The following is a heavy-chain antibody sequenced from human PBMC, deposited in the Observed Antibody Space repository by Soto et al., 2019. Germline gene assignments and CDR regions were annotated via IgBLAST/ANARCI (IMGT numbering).Heavy chain of an antibody. V-gene: IGHV1-69*01. CDR1: GGPFISYA. Sequence: SVKVACVASGGPFISYAISWVRQAPGQGLEWMGGIIPIFGTANYAQKFQGRVTITADESTSTAYMELSSLRSEGTAVYYCAAIAARPGWFDPWGQGTLVTVSS. J-gene: IGHJ5*02. D-gene: IGHD6-6*01. CDR2: IIPIFGTA. CDR3: AAIAARPGWFDP.